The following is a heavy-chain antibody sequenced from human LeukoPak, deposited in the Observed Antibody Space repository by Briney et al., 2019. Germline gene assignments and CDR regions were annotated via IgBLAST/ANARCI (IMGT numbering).Heavy chain of an antibody. CDR1: GGSISSYY. D-gene: IGHD4-23*01. Sequence: PSETLSLTCTVSGGSISSYYWSWIRQPPRKGLEWIGYIYYSGSTNYNPSLKSRVTISVDTSKNQFSLKLSSVTAADTAVYYCATLYGGNSGWYFDLWGRGTLVTVSS. V-gene: IGHV4-59*08. CDR3: ATLYGGNSGWYFDL. CDR2: IYYSGST. J-gene: IGHJ2*01.